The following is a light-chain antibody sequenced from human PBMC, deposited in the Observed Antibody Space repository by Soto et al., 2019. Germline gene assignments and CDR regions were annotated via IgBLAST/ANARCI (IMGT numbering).Light chain of an antibody. CDR2: EVT. J-gene: IGLJ3*02. Sequence: QSVLTQPPSASGSPGQSVTISCTGTSSDVGGYNYVSWYQQYPGRAPKLMIYEVTKRPSGVPDRFSGSKSGNTASLTVSGLQAEDEPDYYCSSYAASNTFYFVFGGGTKLTVL. CDR3: SSYAASNTFYFV. CDR1: SSDVGGYNY. V-gene: IGLV2-8*01.